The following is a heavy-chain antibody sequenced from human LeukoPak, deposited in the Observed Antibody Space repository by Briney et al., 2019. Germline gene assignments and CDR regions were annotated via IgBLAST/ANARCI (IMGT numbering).Heavy chain of an antibody. V-gene: IGHV4-39*01. CDR3: ARIWKGPHFGVVIKDYYYMDV. D-gene: IGHD3-3*01. J-gene: IGHJ6*03. CDR2: IYYSGST. CDR1: GGSISSSSYY. Sequence: SETLSLTCTVSGGSISSSSYYWGWIRQPPGKGLEWIGSIYYSGSTYYNPSLKSRVTISVDTSKNQFSLKLSSVTAADTAVYYCARIWKGPHFGVVIKDYYYMDVWGKGTTVTVSS.